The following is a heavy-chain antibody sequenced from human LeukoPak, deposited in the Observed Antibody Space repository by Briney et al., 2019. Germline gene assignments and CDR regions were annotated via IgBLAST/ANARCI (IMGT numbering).Heavy chain of an antibody. CDR3: AKVLAEVVVVAASYYYYYGMDV. V-gene: IGHV3-23*01. J-gene: IGHJ6*02. CDR2: ISGSGGST. Sequence: GRSLRLSCAASGFTFSSYAMSWVRQAPGKGLEWVSAISGSGGSTYYADSVKGRFTISRDNSKNTLYLQMNSLRAEDTAVYYCAKVLAEVVVVAASYYYYYGMDVWGQGTTVTVSS. D-gene: IGHD2-15*01. CDR1: GFTFSSYA.